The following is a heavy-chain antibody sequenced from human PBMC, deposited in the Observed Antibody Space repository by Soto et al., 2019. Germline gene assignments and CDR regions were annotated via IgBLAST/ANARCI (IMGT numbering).Heavy chain of an antibody. CDR2: IYYSGST. CDR1: GGSISSGGYY. V-gene: IGHV4-31*03. CDR3: ARGGCSSTSCYAFDI. Sequence: SETLSLTCTVSGGSISSGGYYWSWIRQHPGKGLEWIGYIYYSGSTYYNPSLKSRVTISVDTSKNQFSLKLSSVTAADTAVYYCARGGCSSTSCYAFDIWGQGTMVTVSS. D-gene: IGHD2-2*01. J-gene: IGHJ3*02.